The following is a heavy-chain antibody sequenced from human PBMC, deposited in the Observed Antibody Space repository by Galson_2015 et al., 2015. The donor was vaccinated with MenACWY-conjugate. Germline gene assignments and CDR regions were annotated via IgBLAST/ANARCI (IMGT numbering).Heavy chain of an antibody. CDR2: IYFSGST. Sequence: SETLSLTCTVSGDSIESRTFYWGWIRQPPGKGLEWIGSIYFSGSTYYNSSLKSRVTISVDTSKNQFSLKVNSLTAADTAMYFCARDQWGKWFDPWGQGTQVTVSS. J-gene: IGHJ5*02. CDR1: GDSIESRTFY. D-gene: IGHD1-26*01. V-gene: IGHV4-39*07. CDR3: ARDQWGKWFDP.